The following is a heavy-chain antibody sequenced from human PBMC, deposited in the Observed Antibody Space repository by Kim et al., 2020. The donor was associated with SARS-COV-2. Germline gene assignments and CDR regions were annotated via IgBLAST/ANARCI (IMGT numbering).Heavy chain of an antibody. CDR2: IYYSGST. CDR3: ARDRGRGAVTNRIGYYGMDV. CDR1: GGSISSGGYY. J-gene: IGHJ6*02. Sequence: SETLSLTCTVSGGSISSGGYYWSWIRQHPGKGLEWIGYIYYSGSTYYNPSLKSRVTISVDTSKNQFSLKLSSVTAADTAVYYCARDRGRGAVTNRIGYYGMDVWGQGTTVTVSS. V-gene: IGHV4-31*03. D-gene: IGHD4-17*01.